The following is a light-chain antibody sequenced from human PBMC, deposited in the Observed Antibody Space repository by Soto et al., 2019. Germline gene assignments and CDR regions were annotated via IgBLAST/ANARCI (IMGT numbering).Light chain of an antibody. J-gene: IGLJ1*01. CDR1: SSDVGSYNR. CDR3: SSDTSSSTLYD. CDR2: GVS. V-gene: IGLV2-18*02. Sequence: SVLTHPPSGFGTPGQSLTIPCTGTSSDVGSYNRVSWYQQPPGTAPKLMIYGVSNRPSGVTDRFSGSKSGNTASLTISGLQAEDEADYYCSSDTSSSTLYDFVPGT.